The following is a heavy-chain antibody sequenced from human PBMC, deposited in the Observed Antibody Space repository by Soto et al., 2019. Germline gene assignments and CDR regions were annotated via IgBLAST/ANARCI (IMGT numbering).Heavy chain of an antibody. Sequence: PSETLSLTCTVSGGSISRGGYYWSWIRQHPGKGLEWIGYIYYSGSTYYNPSLKSRVTISVDTSKNQFSLKLSSVTAADTAVYYCARDRREPTTYLTWGKGTLVTVSS. CDR2: IYYSGST. V-gene: IGHV4-31*03. D-gene: IGHD1-1*01. J-gene: IGHJ5*02. CDR3: ARDRREPTTYLT. CDR1: GGSISRGGYY.